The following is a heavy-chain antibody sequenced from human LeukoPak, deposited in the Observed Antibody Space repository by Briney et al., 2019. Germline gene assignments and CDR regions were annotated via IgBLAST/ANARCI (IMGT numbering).Heavy chain of an antibody. D-gene: IGHD3-22*01. J-gene: IGHJ4*02. Sequence: GGSLRLSCAASGFTFSSYAMSWVRQAPGKGLEWVSAISGSGGSTYYADSVKGRFTISRDNPKNTLYLQMNSLRAEDTAVYYCAKDYKYYYHSSGYPYYFDYWGQGTLVTVSS. CDR2: ISGSGGST. CDR1: GFTFSSYA. V-gene: IGHV3-23*01. CDR3: AKDYKYYYHSSGYPYYFDY.